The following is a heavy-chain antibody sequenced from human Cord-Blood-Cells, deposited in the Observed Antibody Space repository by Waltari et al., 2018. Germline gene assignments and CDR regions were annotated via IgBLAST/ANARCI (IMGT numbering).Heavy chain of an antibody. CDR2: INHSGST. J-gene: IGHJ6*02. V-gene: IGHV4-34*01. CDR3: ARYKYDFWSGYYYYYYYGMDV. CDR1: GGSFSGYY. D-gene: IGHD3-3*01. Sequence: VQPQQWGAGLLKPSETLSLTCAVYGGSFSGYYWSWIRQPPGMGLEWIGEINHSGSTNYNPSLKSRVTISVYTSKNQFSLKLSSVTAADTAVYYCARYKYDFWSGYYYYYYYGMDVWGQGTTVTVSS.